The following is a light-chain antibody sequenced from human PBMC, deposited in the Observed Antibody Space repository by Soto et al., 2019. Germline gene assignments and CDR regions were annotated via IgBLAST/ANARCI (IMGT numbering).Light chain of an antibody. CDR1: QGINSW. V-gene: IGKV1-12*01. CDR2: AAS. CDR3: LQSNIFPRT. J-gene: IGKJ1*01. Sequence: DIQMTQSPSSVSASVGDRVTITCRASQGINSWLAWYQQKPGKAPRLLIHAASSLQSGVPSRFSGSGSGTDFTLTISSLQPEDFATYYCLQSNIFPRTFCQGTKVEIK.